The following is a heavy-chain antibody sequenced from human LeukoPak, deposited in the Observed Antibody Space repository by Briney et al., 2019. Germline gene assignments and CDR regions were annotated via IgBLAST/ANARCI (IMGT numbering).Heavy chain of an antibody. J-gene: IGHJ4*02. V-gene: IGHV3-21*01. CDR3: ARDLSGYGDYSGDDS. Sequence: PGGSLRLSCAASGFTFSTYSMNWVRQAPGKGLEWVSSISGSSTYIYYADSVKGRFTISRDNAKNSLYLQMNSLRAEDTAVYYCARDLSGYGDYSGDDSWGQGTLVTVSS. CDR1: GFTFSTYS. CDR2: ISGSSTYI. D-gene: IGHD4-17*01.